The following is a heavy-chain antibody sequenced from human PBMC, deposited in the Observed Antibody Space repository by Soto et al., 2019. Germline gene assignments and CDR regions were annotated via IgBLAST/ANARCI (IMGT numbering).Heavy chain of an antibody. D-gene: IGHD6-19*01. V-gene: IGHV3-73*01. Sequence: LSLSCAASGFTFGGSAMHWARQASGKGLEWVGHIRSKTNSYATAYAESVKGRFTISRDDSMNTAYLQMNSLKTEDTAVYFCTRQTDAVQWLVVPTDYNFDYWGQGTLVTVSS. CDR3: TRQTDAVQWLVVPTDYNFDY. J-gene: IGHJ4*02. CDR1: GFTFGGSA. CDR2: IRSKTNSYAT.